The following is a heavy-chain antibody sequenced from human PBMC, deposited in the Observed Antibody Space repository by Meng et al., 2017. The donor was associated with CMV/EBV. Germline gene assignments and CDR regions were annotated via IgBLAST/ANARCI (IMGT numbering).Heavy chain of an antibody. CDR3: ARGGIAAAGLH. Sequence: HLQLQESGPGRVRPSETLSLTCTVSGGSISSSSYYWGWIRQPPGKVLEWIGSIYYSGSTYYNPSLKSRVTISVDTSKNQFSLKLSSVTAADTAVYYCARGGIAAAGLHWGQGTLVTVSS. V-gene: IGHV4-39*07. CDR1: GGSISSSSYY. D-gene: IGHD6-13*01. CDR2: IYYSGST. J-gene: IGHJ4*02.